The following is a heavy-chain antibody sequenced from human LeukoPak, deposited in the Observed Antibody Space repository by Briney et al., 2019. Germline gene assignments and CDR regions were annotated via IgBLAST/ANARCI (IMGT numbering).Heavy chain of an antibody. CDR2: IKSDGSST. D-gene: IGHD2-15*01. J-gene: IGHJ4*02. V-gene: IGHV3-74*01. CDR3: ARTFAAAHIDY. CDR1: GFTFSGYW. Sequence: GGSLRLSCATSGFTFSGYWMHWVRQAPGKGLVWVSRIKSDGSSTTYADSVKGRFTISRDNAKNTLYLEMNSLRAEDTAVYYCARTFAAAHIDYWGQGTLVTVSS.